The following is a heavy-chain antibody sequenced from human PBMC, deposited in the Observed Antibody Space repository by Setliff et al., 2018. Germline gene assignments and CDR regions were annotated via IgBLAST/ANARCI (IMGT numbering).Heavy chain of an antibody. CDR2: ISATSANI. Sequence: GGSLRLSCAASGFTFSRYAMNWVRQTPGKGLEWVSYISATSANIQYADSVRGRFTVSRDNARNSLYLQMNSLRGDDTAVYYCASDPSYGSSLYYYMDVWGKGTTVTVSS. J-gene: IGHJ6*03. V-gene: IGHV3-48*01. D-gene: IGHD6-19*01. CDR1: GFTFSRYA. CDR3: ASDPSYGSSLYYYMDV.